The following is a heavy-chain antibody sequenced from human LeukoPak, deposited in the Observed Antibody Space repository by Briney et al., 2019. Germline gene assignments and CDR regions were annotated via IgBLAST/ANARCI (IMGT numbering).Heavy chain of an antibody. V-gene: IGHV3-30-3*01. D-gene: IGHD5-24*01. J-gene: IGHJ4*02. CDR2: ISYDGRNK. CDR1: GFSFSDYA. CDR3: ARDARWLLRFDY. Sequence: GGSLRLSCAASGFSFSDYAVHWVRQGPGKGLEWVAIISYDGRNKEYADSVKGRFTISRENSKKTLYLQMNSLRVEDTAVYYCARDARWLLRFDYWGQGTQVTVSS.